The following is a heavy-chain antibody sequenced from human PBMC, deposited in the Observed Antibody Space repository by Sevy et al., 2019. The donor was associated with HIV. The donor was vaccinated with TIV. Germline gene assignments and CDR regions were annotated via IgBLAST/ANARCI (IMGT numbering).Heavy chain of an antibody. Sequence: GGSLRLSCAASGFTFSSYAMHWVRQAPGKGLEWVAVISYDGSNKYYADSVKGRFTISRDNSKNTLYLQMNSLRAEDTAVYYCARYEEDTTLVNAFDIWGQGTMVTVSS. CDR3: ARYEEDTTLVNAFDI. V-gene: IGHV3-30*04. D-gene: IGHD5-18*01. CDR1: GFTFSSYA. CDR2: ISYDGSNK. J-gene: IGHJ3*02.